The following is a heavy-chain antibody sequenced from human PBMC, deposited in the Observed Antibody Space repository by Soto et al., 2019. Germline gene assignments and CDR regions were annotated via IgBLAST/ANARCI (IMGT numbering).Heavy chain of an antibody. J-gene: IGHJ5*01. V-gene: IGHV4-4*09. CDR3: ARRAGTNYGHWLDS. D-gene: IGHD2-8*01. CDR2: IHSSGTT. CDR1: GDSITSYY. Sequence: SETLSLTCTVSGDSITSYYWSWLRQPPGGGLEWIGYIHSSGTTKSNPSLKSRVTILVDTSKNQLSLDLRSVTTVDTAVYYCARRAGTNYGHWLDSWGQGNLVTVSS.